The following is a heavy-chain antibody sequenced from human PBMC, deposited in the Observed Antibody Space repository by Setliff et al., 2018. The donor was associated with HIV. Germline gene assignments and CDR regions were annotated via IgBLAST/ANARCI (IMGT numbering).Heavy chain of an antibody. Sequence: GGSLRLSCVASGFTFGDYYMGWFRQAPGKGLEWVSYITNGGGSKFYADSVKGRFTISRDNALNSLYLQLNSLRAEDTGVYFCAKGVQSLRPYYFDYWGHGTLVTVSS. CDR2: ITNGGGSK. J-gene: IGHJ4*01. V-gene: IGHV3-11*01. CDR1: GFTFGDYY. CDR3: AKGVQSLRPYYFDY. D-gene: IGHD4-17*01.